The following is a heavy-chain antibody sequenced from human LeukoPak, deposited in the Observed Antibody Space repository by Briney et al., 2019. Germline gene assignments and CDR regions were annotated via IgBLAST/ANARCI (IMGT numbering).Heavy chain of an antibody. CDR1: GYTFTSYG. V-gene: IGHV1-18*01. CDR2: ISAYNGNT. J-gene: IGHJ4*02. CDR3: ARVIIVVVAANPGDY. Sequence: ASVKVSCKASGYTFTSYGISWVRQAPGQGLEWMGWISAYNGNTNYAQKLQGRVTMTTDTSTSTAYMVLRSLRSDDTAVYYCARVIIVVVAANPGDYWGQGTLVTVSS. D-gene: IGHD2-15*01.